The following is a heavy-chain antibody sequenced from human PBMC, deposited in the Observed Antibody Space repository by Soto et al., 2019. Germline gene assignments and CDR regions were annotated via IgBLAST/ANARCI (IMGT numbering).Heavy chain of an antibody. CDR1: GFTFSSYS. V-gene: IGHV3-48*01. CDR2: ISRSGSTI. D-gene: IGHD3-3*02. Sequence: EVQLVEFGGGLVQPGGSLRLSCAASGFTFSSYSMHWVRQAPGKGLEWVSYISRSGSTIYHADSVKGRFTISRDNAKNSLYLQMNSLTAEDTAVYYCARDMLARYFDYWGQGTLVTVSS. CDR3: ARDMLARYFDY. J-gene: IGHJ4*02.